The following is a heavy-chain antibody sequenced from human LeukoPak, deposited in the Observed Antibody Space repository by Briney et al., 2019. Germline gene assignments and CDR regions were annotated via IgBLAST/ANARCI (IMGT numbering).Heavy chain of an antibody. CDR3: AKSEWLRVGPTGRFIDY. Sequence: GGSLRLSCAASGLTFSSYGMHWVRQAPGKGLEWVAFIRYDGSNKYSADSVKGRFTISRDNSKNTLYLQMNSLRAEDTAVYYCAKSEWLRVGPTGRFIDYWGQGTLVTVSS. D-gene: IGHD5-12*01. V-gene: IGHV3-30*02. CDR1: GLTFSSYG. J-gene: IGHJ4*02. CDR2: IRYDGSNK.